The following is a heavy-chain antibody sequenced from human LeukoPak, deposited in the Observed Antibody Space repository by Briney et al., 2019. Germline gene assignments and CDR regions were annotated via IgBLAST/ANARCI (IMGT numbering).Heavy chain of an antibody. CDR2: ISGSGGST. D-gene: IGHD6-13*01. CDR1: GFTVSSNY. CDR3: AKNQQQLTHYYYYGMDV. Sequence: GGSLRLSCAASGFTVSSNYMHWVRQAPGKGLEWVSAISGSGGSTYYADSVKGRFTISRDNSKNTLYLQMNSLRAEDTAVYYCAKNQQQLTHYYYYGMDVWGQGTTVTVSS. V-gene: IGHV3-23*01. J-gene: IGHJ6*02.